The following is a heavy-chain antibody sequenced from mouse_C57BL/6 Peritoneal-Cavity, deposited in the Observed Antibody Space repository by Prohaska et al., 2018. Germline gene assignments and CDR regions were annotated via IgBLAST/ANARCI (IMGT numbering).Heavy chain of an antibody. CDR1: GFTFSNYW. J-gene: IGHJ3*01. V-gene: IGHV6-3*01. CDR2: IRLKSDNYAT. CDR3: TRFAY. Sequence: EVKLEESGGGLVQPGGSMKLSCVASGFTFSNYWKNWVRQSPEKGLEWVAQIRLKSDNYATHYAESVKGRFTISRDDSKSSVYLQMNNLRAEDTGIYYCTRFAYWGQGTLVTVSA.